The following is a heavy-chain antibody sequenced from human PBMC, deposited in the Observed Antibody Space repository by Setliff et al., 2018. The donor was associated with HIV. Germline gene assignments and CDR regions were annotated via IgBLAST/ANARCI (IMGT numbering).Heavy chain of an antibody. D-gene: IGHD1-26*01. J-gene: IGHJ4*02. CDR2: ISHDGNKK. CDR1: GIIFSDYT. V-gene: IGHV3-30*04. CDR3: ARVDVLLAYADNPRVGALDQ. Sequence: GGSLRLSCAVSGIIFSDYTMHWVRQAPGKGLEWVAVISHDGNKKYYADSVKGRFTISRDNSKNTLFLQMNSLRSADTGPYYCARVDVLLAYADNPRVGALDQWVQGTLVTVSS.